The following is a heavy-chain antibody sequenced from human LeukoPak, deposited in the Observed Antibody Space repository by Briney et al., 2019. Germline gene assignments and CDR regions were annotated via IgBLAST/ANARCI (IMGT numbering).Heavy chain of an antibody. D-gene: IGHD2-15*01. Sequence: SETLSLTCTVSGGSINNYYWSWIRQPAGKGLEWIGRIYTRGSTNYNPYLKSRATMSVDTSKTQFSLKLSSVTAADTAVYYCARGRYCSADICSGGDAFDIWGQGTMVSVSS. J-gene: IGHJ3*02. CDR2: IYTRGST. V-gene: IGHV4-4*07. CDR3: ARGRYCSADICSGGDAFDI. CDR1: GGSINNYY.